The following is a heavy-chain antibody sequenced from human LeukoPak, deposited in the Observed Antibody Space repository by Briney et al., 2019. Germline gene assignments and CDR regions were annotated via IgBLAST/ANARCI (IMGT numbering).Heavy chain of an antibody. D-gene: IGHD3-10*01. V-gene: IGHV3-21*01. CDR1: GFTFSSYS. CDR3: AGESRWYYGSGSYSRSPDY. J-gene: IGHJ4*02. CDR2: ISSSSSYI. Sequence: GGSLRLSCAASGFTFSSYSMNWVRQAPGKGLEWVSSISSSSSYIYYADSVKGRFTISRDNAKNSLYLQMNSLRAEDTAVYYCAGESRWYYGSGSYSRSPDYWGQGTLVTVSS.